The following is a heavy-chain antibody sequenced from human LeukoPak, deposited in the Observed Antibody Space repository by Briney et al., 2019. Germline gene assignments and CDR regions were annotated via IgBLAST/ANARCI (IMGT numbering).Heavy chain of an antibody. V-gene: IGHV4-34*01. Sequence: SETLSLTCAVYGGSFSGYYWSWIRQPPGKGLDWIGGINHSGSTNYNPSLKSRVTISVDTSKNQFSLKLSSVTAADTAVYYCARDSESYSSSWSAPFDYWGQGTLVTVFS. D-gene: IGHD6-13*01. CDR2: INHSGST. J-gene: IGHJ4*02. CDR1: GGSFSGYY. CDR3: ARDSESYSSSWSAPFDY.